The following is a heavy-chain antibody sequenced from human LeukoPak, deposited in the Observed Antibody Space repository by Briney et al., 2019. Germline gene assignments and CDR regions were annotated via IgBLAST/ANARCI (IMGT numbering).Heavy chain of an antibody. J-gene: IGHJ6*03. V-gene: IGHV5-51*01. CDR2: IYPGDSDT. CDR3: ATLSGYDANYYYYYMGV. D-gene: IGHD5-12*01. CDR1: GYSFTSYW. Sequence: GESLKISCKGSGYSFTSYWIGWVRQMPGKGLEWMGIIYPGDSDTRYSPSFQGQVTISADKSISTAYLQWSSLKASDTAMYYCATLSGYDANYYYYYMGVWGKGTTVTVSS.